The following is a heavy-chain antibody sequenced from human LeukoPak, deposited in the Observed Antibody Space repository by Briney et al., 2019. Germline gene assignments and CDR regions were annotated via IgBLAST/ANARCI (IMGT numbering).Heavy chain of an antibody. V-gene: IGHV3-48*03. CDR2: ISSSGSPI. J-gene: IGHJ4*02. D-gene: IGHD3-22*01. CDR3: ARDEHYDTSRFDY. CDR1: GFTFSSYE. Sequence: GGSLRLSCAASGFTFSSYEMNWVRQAPGKGLEWVSYISSSGSPIYYADSVKGRFTISRDNAKNSLYLQMNSLRAEDTAFYYCARDEHYDTSRFDYWGQGTLVTVSS.